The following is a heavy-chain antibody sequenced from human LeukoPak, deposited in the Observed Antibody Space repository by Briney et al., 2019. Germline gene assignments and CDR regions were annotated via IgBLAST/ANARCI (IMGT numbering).Heavy chain of an antibody. V-gene: IGHV3-30*02. CDR1: GFTFSSYG. D-gene: IGHD3-22*01. CDR3: AKDSESFLRPSYYYDSSGYSN. CDR2: IRYDGSNK. Sequence: GGTLRLSCAASGFTFSSYGMHWVRQAPGKGLEWVAFIRYDGSNKYYADSVKGRFTISRDNSKNTLYLQMNSLRAEDTAVYYCAKDSESFLRPSYYYDSSGYSNWGQGTLVTVSS. J-gene: IGHJ4*02.